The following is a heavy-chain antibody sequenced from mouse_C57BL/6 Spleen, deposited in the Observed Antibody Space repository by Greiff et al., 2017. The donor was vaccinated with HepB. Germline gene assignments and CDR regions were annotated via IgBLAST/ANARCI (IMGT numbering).Heavy chain of an antibody. J-gene: IGHJ2*01. Sequence: VQRVESGAELARPGASVKLSCKASGYTFTSYGISWVKQRTGQGLEWIGEIYPRSGNTYYNEKFKGKATLTADKSSSTAYMELRSLTSEDSAVYFCAREGITTVVEVVDYWGQGTTLTVSS. CDR2: IYPRSGNT. CDR1: GYTFTSYG. V-gene: IGHV1-81*01. D-gene: IGHD1-1*01. CDR3: AREGITTVVEVVDY.